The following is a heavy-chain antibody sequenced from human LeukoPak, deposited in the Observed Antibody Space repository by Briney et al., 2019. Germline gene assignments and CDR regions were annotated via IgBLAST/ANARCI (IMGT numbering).Heavy chain of an antibody. CDR3: TTDGVGVEGATYDN. CDR1: GFTFSIYW. V-gene: IGHV3-15*01. J-gene: IGHJ4*02. D-gene: IGHD1-26*01. Sequence: GGSLRLSCAASGFTFSIYWMSWVRQAPGKGLEWVGRIKAKAHGGTIEYAAPVKGRFTISRDDSKNTLYLQMNSLKTEDTAVYYCTTDGVGVEGATYDNWGQGTLVSVSS. CDR2: IKAKAHGGTI.